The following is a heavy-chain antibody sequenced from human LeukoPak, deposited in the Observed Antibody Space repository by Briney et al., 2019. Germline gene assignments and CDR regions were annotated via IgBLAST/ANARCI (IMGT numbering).Heavy chain of an antibody. CDR1: GFTFSSYS. CDR3: ARGLRDGYNPYDY. CDR2: ISSSSSYI. J-gene: IGHJ4*02. V-gene: IGHV3-21*01. D-gene: IGHD5-24*01. Sequence: GGSLRLSCAASGFTFSSYSMNWVRQAPGKGLEWVSSISSSSSYIYYADSVKGRFTISRDNAENSLYLQMNSLRAEDTAVYYCARGLRDGYNPYDYWGQGTLVTVSS.